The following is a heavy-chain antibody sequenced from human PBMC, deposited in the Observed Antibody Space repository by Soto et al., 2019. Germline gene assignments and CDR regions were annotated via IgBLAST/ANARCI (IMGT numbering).Heavy chain of an antibody. CDR1: GFTFSIYA. Sequence: QVQLVESGGGVVQPGRSLRLSCAASGFTFSIYAMHWVRQTPGTGLECVAIMSYDGSNKYYADSVKGRFTIPRDNSKNTRYMQMNSLRAEDTAVYYCARDQTGITTAGGGRIDYWGQGTLVTVSS. V-gene: IGHV3-30-3*01. CDR3: ARDQTGITTAGGGRIDY. J-gene: IGHJ4*02. CDR2: MSYDGSNK. D-gene: IGHD6-13*01.